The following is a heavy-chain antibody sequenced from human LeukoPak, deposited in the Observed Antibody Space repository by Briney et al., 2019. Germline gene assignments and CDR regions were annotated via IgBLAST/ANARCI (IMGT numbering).Heavy chain of an antibody. D-gene: IGHD3-3*01. CDR2: ISYDGSNK. J-gene: IGHJ4*02. Sequence: PGRSLRLSCAASGFTFSSYAMHWVRQAPGKGLEWVAVISYDGSNKYYADSVKRRFTNSRDNSKNTLYLQMNSLRAEDTAVYYCARGGVTVVDGVDYWGQGTLVTVSS. CDR1: GFTFSSYA. V-gene: IGHV3-30-3*01. CDR3: ARGGVTVVDGVDY.